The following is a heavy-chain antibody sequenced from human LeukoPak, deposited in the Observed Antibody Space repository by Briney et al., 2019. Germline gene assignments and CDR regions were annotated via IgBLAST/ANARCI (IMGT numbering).Heavy chain of an antibody. D-gene: IGHD1-26*01. V-gene: IGHV1-46*01. CDR2: INPSGGST. CDR3: ARVEVGATTHWYFDL. CDR1: GYTFTSYG. J-gene: IGHJ2*01. Sequence: ASVKVSCKASGYTFTSYGISWVRQAPGQGLEWMGIINPSGGSTSYAQKFQGRVTMTRDTSTSTVYMELSSLRSEDTAVYYCARVEVGATTHWYFDLWGRGTLVTVSS.